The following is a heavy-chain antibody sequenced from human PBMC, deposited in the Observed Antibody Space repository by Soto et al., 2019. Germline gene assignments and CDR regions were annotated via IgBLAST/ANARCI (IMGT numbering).Heavy chain of an antibody. CDR2: ISSSSSNI. CDR3: AGEGGRGGGGYFDL. V-gene: IGHV3-21*06. CDR1: GFTFSSYS. D-gene: IGHD3-16*01. Sequence: EVQLVESGGGLVKPGGSLRLSCAASGFTFSSYSMNWVRQAPGKGLEWVSAISSSSSNIYYAGAVKGRITMSRNNAKNLVFPERNRRGAEDTALYCCAGEGGRGGGGYFDLWGRGTLVTVSS. J-gene: IGHJ2*01.